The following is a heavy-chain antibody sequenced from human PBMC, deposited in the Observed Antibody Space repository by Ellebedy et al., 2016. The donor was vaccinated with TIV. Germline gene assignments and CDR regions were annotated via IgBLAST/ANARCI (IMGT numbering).Heavy chain of an antibody. CDR2: INHDANEK. D-gene: IGHD6-13*01. J-gene: IGHJ6*02. CDR3: ARDGNLYSTLSDYYGMDV. V-gene: IGHV3-7*03. Sequence: GGSLRLSXTASGFSFSDFWMTWVRQAPGKGLEWVANINHDANEKYYVDSVKGRFTISRDNAKNSLYLQMNSLRAEDTAVYYCARDGNLYSTLSDYYGMDVWGQGTTVTVSS. CDR1: GFSFSDFW.